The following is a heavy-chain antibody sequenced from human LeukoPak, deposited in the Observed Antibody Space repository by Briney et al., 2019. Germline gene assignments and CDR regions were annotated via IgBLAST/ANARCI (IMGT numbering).Heavy chain of an antibody. V-gene: IGHV4-61*08. D-gene: IGHD3-22*01. J-gene: IGHJ5*02. CDR3: ARDRPDYYDSSLFAP. CDR2: IYYSGST. CDR1: GGSISSGGYY. Sequence: SETLSLTCTVSGGSISSGGYYWSWIRQPPGKGLEWIGYIYYSGSTNYNPSLKSRVTISVDTSKNQFSLKLSSVTAADTAVYYWARDRPDYYDSSLFAPWGQGTLSPSPQ.